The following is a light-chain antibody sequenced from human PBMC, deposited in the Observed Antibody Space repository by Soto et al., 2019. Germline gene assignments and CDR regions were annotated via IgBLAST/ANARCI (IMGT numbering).Light chain of an antibody. CDR2: AAS. Sequence: DIQMTQSPSTLSGSVGDRVTITCRASQTISSWLAWYQQKPGKAPNLLIYAASSLQSGVPSRFSGSGSGTDFTLTINSLQPEDIATYYCQQTNSFPRTFGQGTKVDI. CDR1: QTISSW. CDR3: QQTNSFPRT. V-gene: IGKV1-12*01. J-gene: IGKJ1*01.